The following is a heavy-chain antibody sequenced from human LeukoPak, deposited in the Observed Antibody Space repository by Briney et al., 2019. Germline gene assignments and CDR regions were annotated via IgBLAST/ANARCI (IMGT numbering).Heavy chain of an antibody. CDR3: ARASGYSYGLDY. Sequence: GGSLRLSCVASGFTFSPFTMSWVRQAPGKGLEGVSVIYSGGSTYYADSVKGRFTISRDNSKNTLYLQMNSLRAEDTAVYYCARASGYSYGLDYWGQGTLVTVSS. CDR1: GFTFSPFT. D-gene: IGHD5-18*01. V-gene: IGHV3-66*01. CDR2: IYSGGST. J-gene: IGHJ4*02.